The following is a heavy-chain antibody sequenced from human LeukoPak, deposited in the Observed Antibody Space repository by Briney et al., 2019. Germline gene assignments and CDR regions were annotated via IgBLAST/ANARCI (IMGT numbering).Heavy chain of an antibody. V-gene: IGHV4-4*07. D-gene: IGHD3-22*01. CDR1: GGSISSYY. J-gene: IGHJ3*02. CDR2: IYYSGST. Sequence: SETLSLTCSVSGGSISSYYWSWIRQPAGKGLEWIGRIYYSGSTNYNPSLKSRVTISVDTSKNQFSLKLSSVTAADTAVYYCAREGIYYDSSGYYYHALDIWGQGTMVTVSS. CDR3: AREGIYYDSSGYYYHALDI.